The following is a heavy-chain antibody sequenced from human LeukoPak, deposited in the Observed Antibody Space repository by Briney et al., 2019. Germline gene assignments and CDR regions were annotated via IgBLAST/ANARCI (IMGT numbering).Heavy chain of an antibody. CDR2: IDPSDSYT. Sequence: GGSLRISCKGSGYSFTNYWISWVRQMPGKGLEWMGRIDPSDSYTNYSPSFQGHVTISVDKSLTTAYLQWSSLKASDTAIYYCARHSLNYFGSSGYYHADYWGQGTLVTVSS. CDR3: ARHSLNYFGSSGYYHADY. CDR1: GYSFTNYW. D-gene: IGHD3-22*01. V-gene: IGHV5-10-1*01. J-gene: IGHJ4*02.